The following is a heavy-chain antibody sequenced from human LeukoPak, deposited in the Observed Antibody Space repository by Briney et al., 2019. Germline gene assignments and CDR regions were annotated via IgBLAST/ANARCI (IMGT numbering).Heavy chain of an antibody. Sequence: ASVKVSCKASGYTFANYYMHWVRQAPGQGLEWMGMINPSGGRTTYAQKFQGRVTMTRDTSTSTAYMELSSLRSEDTAVYYCARALYYYDSSGYHPYGMDVWGQGTTVTVSS. CDR3: ARALYYYDSSGYHPYGMDV. J-gene: IGHJ6*02. CDR1: GYTFANYY. CDR2: INPSGGRT. V-gene: IGHV1-46*01. D-gene: IGHD3-22*01.